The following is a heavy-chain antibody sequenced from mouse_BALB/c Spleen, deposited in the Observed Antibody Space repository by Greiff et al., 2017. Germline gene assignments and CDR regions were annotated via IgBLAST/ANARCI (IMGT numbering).Heavy chain of an antibody. D-gene: IGHD1-1*01. V-gene: IGHV2-2*02. Sequence: QVQLKESGPGLVQPSQSLSITCTVSGFSLTSYGVHWVRQSPGKGLEWLGVIWSGGSTDYNAAFISRLSISKDNSKSQVFFKMNSLQANDTAIYYCARNNGYYGSSAWFAYWGQGTLVTVSA. CDR3: ARNNGYYGSSAWFAY. CDR1: GFSLTSYG. J-gene: IGHJ3*01. CDR2: IWSGGST.